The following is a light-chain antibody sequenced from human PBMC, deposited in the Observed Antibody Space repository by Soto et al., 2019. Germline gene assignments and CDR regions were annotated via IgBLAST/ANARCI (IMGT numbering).Light chain of an antibody. V-gene: IGKV3-11*01. J-gene: IGKJ1*01. CDR3: QQYGSSPGT. Sequence: EIVLTQSSVTLSLSPGERATLSCRASQSVTTYLAWYQQKPGQAPRLLIYDASTRATGIPARFSGSGSGTDFTLTISSLQPEDFAIYFCQQYGSSPGTFGQGTKVEI. CDR1: QSVTTY. CDR2: DAS.